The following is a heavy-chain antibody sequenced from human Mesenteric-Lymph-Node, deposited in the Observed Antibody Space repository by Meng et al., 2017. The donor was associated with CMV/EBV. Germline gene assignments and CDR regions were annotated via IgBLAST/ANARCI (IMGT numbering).Heavy chain of an antibody. J-gene: IGHJ6*02. D-gene: IGHD2-2*01. CDR3: AKGLGGFVVVPAAIGGWYYYGMDV. Sequence: GGSLRLSCAASGFTFSSYAMNWVRQAPGKGLEWVSAISGSGGSTYYADSVKGRFTISRDNSKNTLYLQMNSLRAKDTAVYYCAKGLGGFVVVPAAIGGWYYYGMDVWGQGTTVTVSS. V-gene: IGHV3-23*01. CDR2: ISGSGGST. CDR1: GFTFSSYA.